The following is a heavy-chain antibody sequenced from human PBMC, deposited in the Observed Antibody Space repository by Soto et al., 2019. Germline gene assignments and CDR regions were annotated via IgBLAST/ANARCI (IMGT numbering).Heavy chain of an antibody. CDR3: AKGIRYFDWLLLDSGAFDI. J-gene: IGHJ3*02. D-gene: IGHD3-9*01. CDR1: GFTFSSYD. CDR2: ISGSGGST. Sequence: EVQLLESGGGLVQPGGSLRLSCAASGFTFSSYDMSWVRQAPGKGLEWVSAISGSGGSTYYADSVKGRFTISRDNSKNTLYLQMNSLRAEDTAVYYCAKGIRYFDWLLLDSGAFDIWGQGTMVTVSS. V-gene: IGHV3-23*01.